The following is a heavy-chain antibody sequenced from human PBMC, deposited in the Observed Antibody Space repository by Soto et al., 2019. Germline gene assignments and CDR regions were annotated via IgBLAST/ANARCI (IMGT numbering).Heavy chain of an antibody. V-gene: IGHV3-23*01. Sequence: EVQLLESGGGLVQPGGSLRLSCAASGFTFSTYAMSWVRQAPGKGLEWVPTISGGGAGTYYSDSEKGWCTISRDNSKNTLYLQMTGLRAEDTAIDYCAKDQSRDSYKYLSAYWGRGGLVAVSS. CDR1: GFTFSTYA. J-gene: IGHJ4*02. CDR2: ISGGGAGT. CDR3: AKDQSRDSYKYLSAY. D-gene: IGHD1-1*01.